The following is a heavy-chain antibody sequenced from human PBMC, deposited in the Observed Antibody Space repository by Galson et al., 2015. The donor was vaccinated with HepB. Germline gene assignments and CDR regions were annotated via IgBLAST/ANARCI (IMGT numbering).Heavy chain of an antibody. CDR1: GFTFSSYG. V-gene: IGHV3-33*01. Sequence: LRLSCAASGFTFSSYGMHWVRQAPGKGLEWVAVIWYDGSNKYYADSVKGRFTISRDNSKNTLYLQMNSLRAEDTAVYYCALTTVTPYYYYYMDVWGKGTTVTVSS. CDR3: ALTTVTPYYYYYMDV. CDR2: IWYDGSNK. J-gene: IGHJ6*03. D-gene: IGHD4-17*01.